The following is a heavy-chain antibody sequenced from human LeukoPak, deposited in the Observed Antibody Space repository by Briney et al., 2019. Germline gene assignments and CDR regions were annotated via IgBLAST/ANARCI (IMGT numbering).Heavy chain of an antibody. V-gene: IGHV3-66*01. Sequence: GGSLRLSCAVSGFTVSSNYMTWVRQAPGKGLEWVSIIYSGGTTYYADSVKGRFTISRDNSKNTVYLQMNSLRAEDTALYYCTYGGNFDYWGQGTLVTVSS. CDR2: IYSGGTT. CDR1: GFTVSSNY. J-gene: IGHJ4*02. D-gene: IGHD4-17*01. CDR3: TYGGNFDY.